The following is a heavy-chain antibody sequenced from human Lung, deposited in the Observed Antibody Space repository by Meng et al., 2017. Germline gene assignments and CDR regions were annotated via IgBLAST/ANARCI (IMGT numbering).Heavy chain of an antibody. V-gene: IGHV4-59*01. CDR3: ARVRGVKTDY. CDR2: ISYSGNT. D-gene: IGHD3-10*01. J-gene: IGHJ4*02. CDR1: GGSISIYY. Sequence: QAQLRESGPVPVKPSETTSLTVAVSGGSISIYYWSWIRPPPGKGLEWIGYISYSGNTNYNPSLKSRVTISVDTSKNQFSLKLSSVTATDTAVYYCARVRGVKTDYWGQGTLVTVSS.